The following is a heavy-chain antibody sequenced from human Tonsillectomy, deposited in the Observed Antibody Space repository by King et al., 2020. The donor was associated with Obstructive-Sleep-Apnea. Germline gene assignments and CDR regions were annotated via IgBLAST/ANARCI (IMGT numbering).Heavy chain of an antibody. Sequence: VQLQESGPGLVRPSETLSLTCTVSGGSISSYYWSWIRQPPGKGLEWIGYIHYSGSTNHNPSLKSRVTISVDTSKNQFSLKLTPVTAADTAVYYCARDPFSPYDILTGAYAMDVWGQGTTVTVSS. CDR1: GGSISSYY. D-gene: IGHD3-9*01. J-gene: IGHJ6*02. CDR2: IHYSGST. V-gene: IGHV4-59*01. CDR3: ARDPFSPYDILTGAYAMDV.